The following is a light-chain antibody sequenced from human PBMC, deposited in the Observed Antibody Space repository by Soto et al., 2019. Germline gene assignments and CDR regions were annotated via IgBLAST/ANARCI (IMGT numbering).Light chain of an antibody. J-gene: IGKJ1*01. Sequence: DIQMTQSPSTLSASVGDRVTITCRASQSINRRLAWYQQKPGKAPNLLIYDASTLESGVPARFSGGDSGTEFTLTISSLQSEDFAVYFCQQYYDWPTFGQGTKVDIK. CDR1: QSINRR. V-gene: IGKV1-5*01. CDR3: QQYYDWPT. CDR2: DAS.